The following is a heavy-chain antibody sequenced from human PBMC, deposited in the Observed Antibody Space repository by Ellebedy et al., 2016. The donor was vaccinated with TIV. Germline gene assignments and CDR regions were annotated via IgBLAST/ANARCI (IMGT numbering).Heavy chain of an antibody. CDR1: GFSFRSYW. CDR2: IYQDGSTK. Sequence: GESLKISCVASGFSFRSYWMSWVRQAPGKGLEWVANIYQDGSTKYYVDSVKGRFTISRDNAKNSLFLQMNSLRVEDTAVYYCARRGSYGDYAVQINSWFDTWGRGTLVAVSS. D-gene: IGHD4-17*01. CDR3: ARRGSYGDYAVQINSWFDT. V-gene: IGHV3-7*01. J-gene: IGHJ5*02.